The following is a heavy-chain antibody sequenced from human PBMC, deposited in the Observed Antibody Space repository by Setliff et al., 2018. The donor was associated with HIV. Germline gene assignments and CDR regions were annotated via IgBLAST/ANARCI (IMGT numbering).Heavy chain of an antibody. D-gene: IGHD6-13*01. J-gene: IGHJ4*02. Sequence: SCTVSYGSISGHYWTWIRQPPGKGLEWIGYIHHSGGTQYNPSLMSRLTMSVDSSKNQFSLSLSSVTAADTAVYYCARLPDINSWPFDYWARGTQVTVSS. CDR1: YGSISGHY. CDR2: IHHSGGT. CDR3: ARLPDINSWPFDY. V-gene: IGHV4-59*11.